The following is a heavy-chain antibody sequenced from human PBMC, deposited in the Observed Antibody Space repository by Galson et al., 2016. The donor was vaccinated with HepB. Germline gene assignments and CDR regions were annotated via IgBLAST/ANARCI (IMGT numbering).Heavy chain of an antibody. CDR1: GFTFSDYF. CDR2: ISIPGSTI. V-gene: IGHV3-11*01. D-gene: IGHD5-12*01. CDR3: ARVQIRPHYYYDYYYYGMDV. J-gene: IGHJ6*02. Sequence: SLRLSRAASGFTFSDYFMTWMRQAPGKGLEWVSYISIPGSTIHYADSVKGRFTISRDNAKNSLYLQMHSLRAEDTAVYYCARVQIRPHYYYDYYYYGMDVWGQGTAVTVS.